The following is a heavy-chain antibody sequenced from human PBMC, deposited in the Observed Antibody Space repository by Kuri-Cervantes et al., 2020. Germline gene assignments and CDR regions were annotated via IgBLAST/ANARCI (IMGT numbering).Heavy chain of an antibody. J-gene: IGHJ4*02. CDR3: ASGEYSGYDY. V-gene: IGHV3-23*01. CDR1: GFTFSRHG. Sequence: GESLKISCAASGFTFSRHGMTWVRQAPGKGLEWVSGISGSGGSTFYADSVKGRFTISRDNSKNTLYLQMNSLRSDDTAVYYCASGEYSGYDYWGQGTLVTVSS. D-gene: IGHD5-12*01. CDR2: ISGSGGST.